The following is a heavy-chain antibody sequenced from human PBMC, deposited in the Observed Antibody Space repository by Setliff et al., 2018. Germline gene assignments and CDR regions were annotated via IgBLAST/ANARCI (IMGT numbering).Heavy chain of an antibody. D-gene: IGHD2-2*01. CDR2: ISTYTGNA. J-gene: IGHJ4*02. CDR1: GYTFSSYG. CDR3: SRLVRYCTRTTCQRASGAEL. V-gene: IGHV1-18*01. Sequence: ASVKVSCKASGYTFSSYGITWVRQAPGQGLEWMGWISTYTGNANYAQKLQGRVTMTTDTSTSTAYLELRSLTSDDTAVYYCSRLVRYCTRTTCQRASGAELWGQGSLVTVSS.